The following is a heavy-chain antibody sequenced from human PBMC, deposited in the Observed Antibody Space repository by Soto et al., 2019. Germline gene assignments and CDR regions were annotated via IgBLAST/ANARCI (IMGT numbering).Heavy chain of an antibody. CDR3: ARTFNYDAMDV. CDR2: INAGSGNT. J-gene: IGHJ6*02. V-gene: IGHV1-3*01. Sequence: ASVKVSCKASGYTFTYYTIHWVRQAPGQRLEWMGWINAGSGNTRYSQKFQGRVTVTRDTSASTAYMEVSSLRSEDTAVYYCARTFNYDAMDVWGQGTTVTVSS. CDR1: GYTFTYYT.